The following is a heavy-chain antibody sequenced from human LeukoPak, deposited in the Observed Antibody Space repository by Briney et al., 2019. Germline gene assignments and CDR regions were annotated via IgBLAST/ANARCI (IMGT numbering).Heavy chain of an antibody. CDR1: GGSISSSGYY. CDR3: ARYVVSGSGKYYFDY. Sequence: PSETLSPTCTVSGGSISSSGYYWSWIRQPPGKGLEWIGSINYSGNTYYNPSLKSRVTTSVDTSKNQFSLKLSSVTAADTAVYNCARYVVSGSGKYYFDYWGQGTLVTVSS. J-gene: IGHJ4*02. D-gene: IGHD3-10*01. V-gene: IGHV4-39*01. CDR2: INYSGNT.